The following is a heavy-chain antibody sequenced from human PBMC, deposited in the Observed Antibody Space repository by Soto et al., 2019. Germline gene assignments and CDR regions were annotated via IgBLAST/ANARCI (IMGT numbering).Heavy chain of an antibody. Sequence: QVQLQESGPGLVKPSQTLSLTCTVSGGSISSGGYYWSWIRQHPGKGLEWIGYIYYSGSTYYNPSLKGRVTISVDTSKNQFSLKLSSVTAADTAVYYCARGALGGAGTYYFDYWGQGTLVTVSS. J-gene: IGHJ4*02. CDR3: ARGALGGAGTYYFDY. V-gene: IGHV4-31*03. D-gene: IGHD3-10*01. CDR1: GGSISSGGYY. CDR2: IYYSGST.